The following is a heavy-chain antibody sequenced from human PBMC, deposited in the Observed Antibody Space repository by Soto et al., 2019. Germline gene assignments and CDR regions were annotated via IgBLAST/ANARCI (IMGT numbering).Heavy chain of an antibody. J-gene: IGHJ6*03. CDR3: ARSYYDILDLYYYYMDV. V-gene: IGHV1-8*01. CDR2: MNPNSGNT. CDR1: GYTFTSYD. Sequence: ASVKVSCKASGYTFTSYDINWVRQATGQGLEWMGWMNPNSGNTGYAQKFQGRVTMTRNTSISTAYMELSSLRSEDTAVYYCARSYYDILDLYYYYMDVWGKGTTVTVSS. D-gene: IGHD3-9*01.